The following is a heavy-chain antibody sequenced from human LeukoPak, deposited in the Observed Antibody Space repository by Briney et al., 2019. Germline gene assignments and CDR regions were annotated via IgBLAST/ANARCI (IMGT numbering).Heavy chain of an antibody. D-gene: IGHD2-2*01. J-gene: IGHJ6*03. V-gene: IGHV4-34*01. CDR3: ARDLLGYCSSTSCYGYYYYMDV. CDR1: GGSISSYF. Sequence: SETLSLTCTISGGSISSYFWSWIRQPPGKGLEWIGEINHSGSTNYNPSLKSRVTISVDTSKNQFSLKLSSVTAADTAVYYCARDLLGYCSSTSCYGYYYYMDVWGKGTTVTISS. CDR2: INHSGST.